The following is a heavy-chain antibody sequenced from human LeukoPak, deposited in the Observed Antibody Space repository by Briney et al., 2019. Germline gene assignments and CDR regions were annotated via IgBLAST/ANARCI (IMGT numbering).Heavy chain of an antibody. J-gene: IGHJ3*02. CDR3: ARPTTVTMVDAFNI. CDR1: GFTFSSYD. D-gene: IGHD4-17*01. V-gene: IGHV3-48*03. CDR2: ISSSGNTI. Sequence: GGSLRLSCAVSGFTFSSYDMNWVRQAPGKGLEWVSYISSSGNTIYYADSVKGRFTISRDNAKNSLYLQMNSLRAVDTAVYFCARPTTVTMVDAFNIWGLGTMVTVSS.